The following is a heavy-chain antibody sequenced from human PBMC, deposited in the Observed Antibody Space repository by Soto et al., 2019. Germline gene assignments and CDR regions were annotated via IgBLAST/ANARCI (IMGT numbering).Heavy chain of an antibody. CDR3: VRASPASSWYDYYYYGMDV. D-gene: IGHD6-13*01. V-gene: IGHV3-64D*08. J-gene: IGHJ6*02. CDR1: GFIFSTYA. Sequence: GGSLRLSCSASGFIFSTYAMHWVRQAPGKGLEYVSAISSNGGSTYYTDSVKARFTISRDNSQNTLYLQMSSLRAEDTAVYYCVRASPASSWYDYYYYGMDVWGQGTTVTVSS. CDR2: ISSNGGST.